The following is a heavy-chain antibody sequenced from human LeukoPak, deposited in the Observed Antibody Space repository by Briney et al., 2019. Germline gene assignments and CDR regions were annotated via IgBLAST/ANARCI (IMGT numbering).Heavy chain of an antibody. V-gene: IGHV1-69*05. J-gene: IGHJ4*02. CDR3: ARALVVVAANYYFDY. CDR1: GGTFSSYA. Sequence: SVKVSCKASGGTFSSYAISWVRQAPGQGLEWMGRIIPIFGTANYAQKFQGRVTITTDESTGTAYMELSSLRSEDTAVYYCARALVVVAANYYFDYWGQGTLVTVSS. CDR2: IIPIFGTA. D-gene: IGHD2-15*01.